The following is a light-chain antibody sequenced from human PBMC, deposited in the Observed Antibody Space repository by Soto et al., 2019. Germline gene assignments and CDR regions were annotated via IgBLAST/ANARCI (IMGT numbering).Light chain of an antibody. V-gene: IGLV1-44*01. Sequence: QSVLTKPPSASGTPGQRVTISCSGSSSNIGSNSVNWYQQVPGTAPKILIYSNSQRPSGVPDRFSGSKSGTSASLAISGLQSEDEADYYSGVWDGSVYVRYLFGTGTKVTVL. CDR2: SNS. CDR1: SSNIGSNS. CDR3: GVWDGSVYVRYL. J-gene: IGLJ1*01.